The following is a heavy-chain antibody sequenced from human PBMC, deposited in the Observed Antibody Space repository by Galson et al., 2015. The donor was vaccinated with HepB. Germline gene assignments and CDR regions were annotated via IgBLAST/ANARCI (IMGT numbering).Heavy chain of an antibody. D-gene: IGHD5-12*01. J-gene: IGHJ4*02. V-gene: IGHV3-7*03. Sequence: SLRLSCAASGFTLSDYWMNWVRQAPGKGLEWLANIKEDGRVKYYVDSVKGRFTVSSDNAKNSLHLHMNSLRAEDTAVYYCARGYRKGADYWGQGTLVTVSS. CDR2: IKEDGRVK. CDR3: ARGYRKGADY. CDR1: GFTLSDYW.